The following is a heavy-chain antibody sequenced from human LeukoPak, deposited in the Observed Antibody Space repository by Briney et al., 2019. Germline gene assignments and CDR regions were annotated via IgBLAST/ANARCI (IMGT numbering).Heavy chain of an antibody. Sequence: SETLSLTCTVSGGSISSYYWSWIRQPPGKGLEWIGSIYHSGSTYYNPSLKSRVTISVDTSKNQFSLKLSSVTAADTAVYYCASDDSSGYYLDAFDIWGQGTMVTVSS. CDR2: IYHSGST. J-gene: IGHJ3*02. CDR1: GGSISSYY. V-gene: IGHV4-59*04. CDR3: ASDDSSGYYLDAFDI. D-gene: IGHD3-22*01.